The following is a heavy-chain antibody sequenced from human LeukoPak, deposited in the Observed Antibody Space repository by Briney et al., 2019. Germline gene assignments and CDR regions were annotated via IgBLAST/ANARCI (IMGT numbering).Heavy chain of an antibody. D-gene: IGHD3-10*01. Sequence: SVKVFCKASGHSFNKYAITWVRQAPGQGLEWMGEFIPIFGTAKYAKKFQGRVTVTADKSTSKVYMDLNSLRSEDTCVNYCTSGGFGEFSHFDYWGQGTLVTVSS. CDR3: TSGGFGEFSHFDY. J-gene: IGHJ4*02. CDR2: FIPIFGTA. CDR1: GHSFNKYA. V-gene: IGHV1-69*06.